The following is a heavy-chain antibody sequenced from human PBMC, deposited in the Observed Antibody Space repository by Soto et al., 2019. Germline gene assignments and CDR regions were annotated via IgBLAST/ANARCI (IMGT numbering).Heavy chain of an antibody. J-gene: IGHJ5*02. Sequence: QVQLVQSGAEVKKPGASVKVSCKASGYTFTGYYMHWVRQAPGQGLERMGWINPNSGGTNYAQKFKGRVTMTRDTSISTAYMELSRLRSDDTAVYYCARGVYYGSGSQPGWFDPWGQGTLVTVSS. D-gene: IGHD3-10*01. V-gene: IGHV1-2*02. CDR2: INPNSGGT. CDR3: ARGVYYGSGSQPGWFDP. CDR1: GYTFTGYY.